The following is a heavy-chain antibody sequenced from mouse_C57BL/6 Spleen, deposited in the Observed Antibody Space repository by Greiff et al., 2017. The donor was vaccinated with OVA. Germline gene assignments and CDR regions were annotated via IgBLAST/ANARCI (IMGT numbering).Heavy chain of an antibody. CDR2: ISDGGSYT. J-gene: IGHJ2*01. CDR1: GFTFSSYA. CDR3: ARETFVYFDY. V-gene: IGHV5-4*01. Sequence: EVLLVESGGGLVKPGGSLKLSCAASGFTFSSYAMSWVRQTPEKRLEWVATISDGGSYTYYPDNVKGRFTISRDNAKNNLYLQMSHLKSEDTAMYYCARETFVYFDYWGQGTTLTVSS.